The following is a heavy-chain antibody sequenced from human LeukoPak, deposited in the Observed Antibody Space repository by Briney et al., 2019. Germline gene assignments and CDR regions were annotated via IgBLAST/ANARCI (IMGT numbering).Heavy chain of an antibody. Sequence: SETLSLTCTVSGGSISSSSYYWGWIRQPPGKGLEWIGSIYYSGSTYYNPSLKSRVTIPVDTSKNQFSLKLSSVTAADTAVYYCARGGSGYGDYLIYFDYWGQGTLVTVSS. J-gene: IGHJ4*02. CDR2: IYYSGST. D-gene: IGHD4-17*01. CDR1: GGSISSSSYY. CDR3: ARGGSGYGDYLIYFDY. V-gene: IGHV4-39*01.